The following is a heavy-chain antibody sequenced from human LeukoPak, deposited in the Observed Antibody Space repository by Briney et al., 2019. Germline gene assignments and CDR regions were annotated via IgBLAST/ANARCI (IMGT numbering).Heavy chain of an antibody. D-gene: IGHD3-3*01. Sequence: ASVKVSCKASGYTFTSYAMHWVRQAPGQRLEWMGWINAGNGNTKYSQEFQGRVTITRDTSASTAYMGLSSLRSEDMAVYYCARGYDFWSGYIDYWGQGTLVTVSS. J-gene: IGHJ4*02. CDR3: ARGYDFWSGYIDY. CDR1: GYTFTSYA. V-gene: IGHV1-3*03. CDR2: INAGNGNT.